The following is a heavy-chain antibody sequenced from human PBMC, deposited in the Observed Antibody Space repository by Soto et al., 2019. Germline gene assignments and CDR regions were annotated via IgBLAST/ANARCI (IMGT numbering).Heavy chain of an antibody. V-gene: IGHV3-23*01. CDR1: GFSFSSYA. Sequence: EAQLLESGGSLVQPGGSLRLSCAASGFSFSSYAMNWVRQAPGQGLEWVSIISGAGDRTYYADSVKGRLTISRDNSKNILYLQMNSLRAEDTAVYHCAKATRVPLSSRSSDANHFDSWGQGTLVTVSS. CDR3: AKATRVPLSSRSSDANHFDS. CDR2: ISGAGDRT. D-gene: IGHD6-13*01. J-gene: IGHJ4*02.